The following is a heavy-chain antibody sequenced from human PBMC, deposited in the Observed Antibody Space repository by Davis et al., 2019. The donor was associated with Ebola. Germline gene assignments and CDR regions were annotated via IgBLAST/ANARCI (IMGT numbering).Heavy chain of an antibody. V-gene: IGHV3-30*07. CDR3: ARGLRWYSSGPLDY. Sequence: SRDNSKNTLYLQMNSLRDEDTAVYYCARGLRWYSSGPLDYWGQGTLVTVSS. J-gene: IGHJ4*02. D-gene: IGHD6-19*01.